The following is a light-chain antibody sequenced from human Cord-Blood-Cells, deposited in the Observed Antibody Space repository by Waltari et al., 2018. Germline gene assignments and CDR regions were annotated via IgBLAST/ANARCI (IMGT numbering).Light chain of an antibody. Sequence: QFALTQPASDSGSPGQSITTSCTGTRRDVGSYNLVSWYQQHPGKAPKLMIYEGSKRPSGVSKRFSVSKSGNTASLTISGLQAEDEADYYCCSYAGSSTWVFGGGTKLTVL. V-gene: IGLV2-23*01. CDR3: CSYAGSSTWV. J-gene: IGLJ3*02. CDR2: EGS. CDR1: RRDVGSYNL.